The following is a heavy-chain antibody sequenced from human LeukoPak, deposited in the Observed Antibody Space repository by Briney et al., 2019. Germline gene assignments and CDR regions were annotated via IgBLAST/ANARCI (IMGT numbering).Heavy chain of an antibody. D-gene: IGHD4-11*01. CDR2: ISSSGSTI. V-gene: IGHV3-48*03. CDR1: GFTFSSYE. CDR3: AIGYDYGNYEGLDY. J-gene: IGHJ4*02. Sequence: GGSLRLSCAASGFTFSSYEMNWVRQAPGKGLEWVSYISSSGSTIHYADSVKGRFTISRDNAKNSLYLQMYSLRAEDTAVYYCAIGYDYGNYEGLDYWGQGTLVTVS.